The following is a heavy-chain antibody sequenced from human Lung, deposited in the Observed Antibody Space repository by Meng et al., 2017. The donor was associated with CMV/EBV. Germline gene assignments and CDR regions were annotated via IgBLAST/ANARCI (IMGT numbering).Heavy chain of an antibody. V-gene: IGHV3-30*02. CDR1: GFTFSSYG. J-gene: IGHJ6*02. CDR3: AKEMGPISGGYYYYGIDV. Sequence: GGPLRLXCAASGFTFSSYGMHWVRQAPGKGLEGVAFIRYDGKNEYYADSVKGRFPISRDDSKNTLYLQMNSLRPEDTAVYYCAKEMGPISGGYYYYGIDVWGQGTXVTVSS. CDR2: IRYDGKNE. D-gene: IGHD3-3*01.